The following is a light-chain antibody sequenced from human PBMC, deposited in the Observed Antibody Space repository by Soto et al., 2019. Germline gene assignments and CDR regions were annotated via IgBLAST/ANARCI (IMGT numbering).Light chain of an antibody. Sequence: EIVLTQSPATLSLSPGERATLSSRASQSVSSYLAWYQQKPGQAPRLLIYGASTRATGIPARFSGSGSGTEFTLTISSLQSGDFAVYYCQQHYDWPSTFGQGTKVDIK. J-gene: IGKJ1*01. V-gene: IGKV3-15*01. CDR3: QQHYDWPST. CDR2: GAS. CDR1: QSVSSY.